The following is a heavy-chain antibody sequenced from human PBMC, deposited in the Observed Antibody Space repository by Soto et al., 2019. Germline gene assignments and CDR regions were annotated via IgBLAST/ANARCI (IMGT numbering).Heavy chain of an antibody. CDR1: GFTFGSYA. J-gene: IGHJ4*02. Sequence: PGGSLRLSCAASGFTFGSYAMHWVRQAPGKGLEWVAVISYDGSNKYYADSVKGRFTISRDNAKNTLYLQMNSLRAEDTAVYYCASFPFGFHNPQKFDHWGQGTLVSV. D-gene: IGHD3-16*01. CDR2: ISYDGSNK. V-gene: IGHV3-30-3*01. CDR3: ASFPFGFHNPQKFDH.